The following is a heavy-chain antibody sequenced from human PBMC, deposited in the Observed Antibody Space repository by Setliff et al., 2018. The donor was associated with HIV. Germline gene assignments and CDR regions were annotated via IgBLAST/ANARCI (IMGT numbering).Heavy chain of an antibody. D-gene: IGHD3-22*01. CDR2: IYSGGDT. Sequence: GESLKISCAASGFTVSTYYMSWVRQAPGKGLEWISTIYSGGDTYHADSVKGRVTLSRDNSKNTLYLQMNSLRPEDTAVYYCARDRRYDYDSSVPGADYFQYWGQGTLVTVSS. CDR1: GFTVSTYY. V-gene: IGHV3-66*02. CDR3: ARDRRYDYDSSVPGADYFQY. J-gene: IGHJ1*01.